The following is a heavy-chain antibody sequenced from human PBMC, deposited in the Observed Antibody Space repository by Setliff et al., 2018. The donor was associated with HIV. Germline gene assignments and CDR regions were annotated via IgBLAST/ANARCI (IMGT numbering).Heavy chain of an antibody. J-gene: IGHJ5*01. Sequence: LKISCKGSGYIFSTYWISWVRQMPGKGLEWMGRIDPADSYTHYSPSFQGHITISIDKSISSASLHWSSLRTSDTAIYYCARHFGYNPGWFDSWGQGTLVTVSS. V-gene: IGHV5-10-1*01. CDR3: ARHFGYNPGWFDS. CDR1: GYIFSTYW. CDR2: IDPADSYT. D-gene: IGHD3-10*01.